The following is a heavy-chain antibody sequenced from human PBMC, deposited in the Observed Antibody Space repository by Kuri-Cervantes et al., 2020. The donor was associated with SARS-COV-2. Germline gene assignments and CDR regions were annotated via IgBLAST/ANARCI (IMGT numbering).Heavy chain of an antibody. V-gene: IGHV1-69*11. Sequence: SVKVSCKASGGTFSSYAISWVRQAPGQGLEWMGRIIPILGTANYAQKFQGRVTITTDESTSTAYMELSSLRSEDTAVYYCARDQYGSGGMGNYWGQGTLVTVSS. D-gene: IGHD3-10*01. J-gene: IGHJ4*02. CDR2: IIPILGTA. CDR1: GGTFSSYA. CDR3: ARDQYGSGGMGNY.